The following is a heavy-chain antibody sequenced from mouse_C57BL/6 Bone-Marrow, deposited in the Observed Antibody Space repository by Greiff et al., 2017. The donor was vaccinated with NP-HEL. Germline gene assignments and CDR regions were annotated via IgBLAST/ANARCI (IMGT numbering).Heavy chain of an antibody. Sequence: QVQLQQPGAELVMPGASVKLSCKASGYTFTSYWMHWVKQRPGQGLEWIGEIDPSDSYTNYNQKFKGKSTLTVDKSSSTAYMQLSSLTSEDSAVYYCARSYYDYDDDGMDYWGQGTSVTVSA. CDR2: IDPSDSYT. V-gene: IGHV1-69*01. CDR1: GYTFTSYW. CDR3: ARSYYDYDDDGMDY. J-gene: IGHJ4*01. D-gene: IGHD2-4*01.